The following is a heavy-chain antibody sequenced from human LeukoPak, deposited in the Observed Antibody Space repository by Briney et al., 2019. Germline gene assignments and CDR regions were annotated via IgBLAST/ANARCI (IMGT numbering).Heavy chain of an antibody. CDR2: IYYRGST. Sequence: SETLPLTCTVSGGSISSGGYYWSWIRQHPGKGLEWIGYIYYRGSTYYNPSLKSRVTISVDTSKNQFSLKLSSVTAADTAVYYCARALWFGEYQRRLGNWFDPWGQGTLVTVSS. J-gene: IGHJ5*02. D-gene: IGHD3-10*01. CDR1: GGSISSGGYY. CDR3: ARALWFGEYQRRLGNWFDP. V-gene: IGHV4-31*02.